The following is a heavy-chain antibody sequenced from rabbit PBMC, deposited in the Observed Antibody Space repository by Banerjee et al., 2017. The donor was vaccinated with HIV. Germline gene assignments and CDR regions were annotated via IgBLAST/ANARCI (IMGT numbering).Heavy chain of an antibody. CDR3: ARNDFSSAWGADL. CDR2: IYTGSGST. CDR1: GSDFSSNA. J-gene: IGHJ3*01. D-gene: IGHD4-1*01. V-gene: IGHV1S45*01. Sequence: QEQLVESGGGLVQPEGSLTLTCKASGSDFSSNAMCWVRQAPGKGLELIACIYTGSGSTYYASWAKGRFTISKASSTTVTLQMTSLTAADTATYFCARNDFSSAWGADLWGQGTLVTVS.